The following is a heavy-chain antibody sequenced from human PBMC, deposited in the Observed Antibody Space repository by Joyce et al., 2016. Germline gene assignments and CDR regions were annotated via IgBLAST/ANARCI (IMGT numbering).Heavy chain of an antibody. V-gene: IGHV5-51*01. Sequence: EVQLVQSGAEVKKPGESLKISCKDSGYSFTNYWIGWGRQMPGKGLEWSGIIFPGDSATRYSPSCQGQVTISADKSISTAYLQWSSLKASDTAMYYCARNYYGSGSYYRAFDYWGQGTLVTVSS. CDR1: GYSFTNYW. CDR2: IFPGDSAT. D-gene: IGHD3-10*01. CDR3: ARNYYGSGSYYRAFDY. J-gene: IGHJ4*02.